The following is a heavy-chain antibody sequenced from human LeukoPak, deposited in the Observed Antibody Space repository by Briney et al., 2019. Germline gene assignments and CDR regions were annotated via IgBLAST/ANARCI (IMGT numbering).Heavy chain of an antibody. V-gene: IGHV4-59*01. J-gene: IGHJ4*02. Sequence: SQTLSLTCTVSGGSISSYYWSWIRQPPGEGLEWIGYIYYSGSTNYNPSLKSRVTISVDTSKNQFSLKLSSVTAADTAVYYCARAGQWLVYFDYWGQGTRVTVSS. CDR3: ARAGQWLVYFDY. CDR1: GGSISSYY. CDR2: IYYSGST. D-gene: IGHD6-19*01.